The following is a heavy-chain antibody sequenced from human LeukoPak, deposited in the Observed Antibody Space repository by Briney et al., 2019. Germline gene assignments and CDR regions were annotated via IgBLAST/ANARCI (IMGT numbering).Heavy chain of an antibody. D-gene: IGHD6-19*01. CDR3: ASRRIAVAGDYYYYYYMDV. V-gene: IGHV1-18*01. Sequence: GASVKVSCKTSGYTFTRYGVNWVRQAPGQGLEWMGWISAYNGNTNYAQKVQGRVTMTTDTSTSTAYMELRSLRSDDTAVYYCASRRIAVAGDYYYYYYMDVWGKGTTVTVSS. J-gene: IGHJ6*03. CDR1: GYTFTRYG. CDR2: ISAYNGNT.